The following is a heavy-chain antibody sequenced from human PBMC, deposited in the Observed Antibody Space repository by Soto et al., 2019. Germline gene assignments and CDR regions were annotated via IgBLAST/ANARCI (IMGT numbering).Heavy chain of an antibody. CDR2: ISESGDGT. J-gene: IGHJ6*02. V-gene: IGHV3-23*01. D-gene: IGHD3-3*01. CDR1: GFTFNTYA. Sequence: LRLSFAASGFTFNTYAMTWVRQAPGKGLEWVSLISESGDGTYYADSVQGRFTISRDKSQRTLNLQMNSLRAEDTAVYYCAKNGDCWSWGMDVWGQGTTVTAP. CDR3: AKNGDCWSWGMDV.